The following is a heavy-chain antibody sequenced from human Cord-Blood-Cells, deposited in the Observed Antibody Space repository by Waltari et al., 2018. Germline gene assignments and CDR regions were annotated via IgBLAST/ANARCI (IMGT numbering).Heavy chain of an antibody. J-gene: IGHJ4*02. CDR1: GGTFSSSA. V-gene: IGHV1-69*01. CDR2: IIPIFGTA. CDR3: ARGHVRQLVIRSHFDY. D-gene: IGHD6-6*01. Sequence: QVQLVQSGAEVKKPGSSVKVSCKASGGTFSSSAISWVRPAPGQGLEWMGGIIPIFGTANYAQKFQGRVTITADESTSTAYMELSSLRSEDTAVYYCARGHVRQLVIRSHFDYWGQGTLVTVSS.